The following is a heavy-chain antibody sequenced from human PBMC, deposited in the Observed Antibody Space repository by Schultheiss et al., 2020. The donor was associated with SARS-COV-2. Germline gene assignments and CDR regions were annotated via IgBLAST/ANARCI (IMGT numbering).Heavy chain of an antibody. V-gene: IGHV4-4*02. J-gene: IGHJ4*02. CDR3: AITHGMGSGGVY. Sequence: SETLSLTCTVSGGSISSSNWWSWVRQPPGKGLEWIGSIYYSGSTYYNPSLKSRVTISVDTSKNQFSLKLSSVTAGDTAVYYCAITHGMGSGGVYWGQGTLVTVSS. D-gene: IGHD2-15*01. CDR2: IYYSGST. CDR1: GGSISSSNW.